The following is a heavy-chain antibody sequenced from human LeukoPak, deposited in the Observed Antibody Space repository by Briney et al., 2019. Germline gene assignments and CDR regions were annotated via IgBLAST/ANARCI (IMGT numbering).Heavy chain of an antibody. V-gene: IGHV4-39*01. D-gene: IGHD3-22*01. Sequence: ASETLSLTCTVSGGSISSRSHYWVWIRQPPGKGLEWLGSIYYSGSTSYNPSLERRLTISVDTSKNHFSLKLSSVTAADTAVYYCARHVFHSSSSYYEFFDYWGQGTLVTVSS. CDR2: IYYSGST. CDR1: GGSISSRSHY. J-gene: IGHJ4*02. CDR3: ARHVFHSSSSYYEFFDY.